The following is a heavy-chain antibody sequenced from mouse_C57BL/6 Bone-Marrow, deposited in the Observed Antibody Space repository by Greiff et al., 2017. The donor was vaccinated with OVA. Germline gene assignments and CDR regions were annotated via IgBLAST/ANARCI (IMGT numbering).Heavy chain of an antibody. V-gene: IGHV1-55*01. J-gene: IGHJ4*01. D-gene: IGHD4-1*01. CDR3: ARSGSYYAMDY. Sequence: QVQLQQPGAELVKPGASVKMSCKASGYTFASYWITWVKQRPGQGLEWIGDIYPGSGSTNYNEKFKSKATLTVDTSSSTAYMQLSSLTSEDSAVYYCARSGSYYAMDYWGQGTSVTVSS. CDR2: IYPGSGST. CDR1: GYTFASYW.